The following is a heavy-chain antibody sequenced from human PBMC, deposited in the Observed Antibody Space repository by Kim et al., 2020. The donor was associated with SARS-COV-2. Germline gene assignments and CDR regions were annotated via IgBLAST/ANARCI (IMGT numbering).Heavy chain of an antibody. D-gene: IGHD5-18*01. CDR2: ISAGGST. V-gene: IGHV3-66*02. Sequence: GGSLRLSCAASGFTVSNNYMNWVRQAPGKGLEWVSIISAGGSTNYADSVKGRFTISRDKSKNTVFLQMNSLRHEDTAMYYCARDQFSSAPGGYTYYGLDVWGQGTAVTVS. J-gene: IGHJ6*02. CDR1: GFTVSNNY. CDR3: ARDQFSSAPGGYTYYGLDV.